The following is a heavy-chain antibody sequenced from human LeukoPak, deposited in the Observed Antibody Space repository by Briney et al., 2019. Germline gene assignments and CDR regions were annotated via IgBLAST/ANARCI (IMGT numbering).Heavy chain of an antibody. CDR2: INTNTRNP. Sequence: GASVKVSCKTSGYIFTNNAMNWVRQDPGQGLEWMGWINTNTRNPTYAQGFTGRFVFSLDTSVSTAYLQISSLKAEDTAVYYCARIRAPSSFGRRESDYWGQGTLVTVSS. CDR1: GYIFTNNA. V-gene: IGHV7-4-1*02. D-gene: IGHD3-3*02. J-gene: IGHJ4*02. CDR3: ARIRAPSSFGRRESDY.